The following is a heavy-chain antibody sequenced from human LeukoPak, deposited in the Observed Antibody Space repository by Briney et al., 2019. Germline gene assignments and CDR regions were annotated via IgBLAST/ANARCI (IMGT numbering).Heavy chain of an antibody. V-gene: IGHV1-2*02. CDR2: INPNSGGT. CDR1: GYTFTGYY. Sequence: GASVKVSCKASGYTFTGYYMHWVRQAPGQGLEWMGWINPNSGGTNYAQKFQGRVTMTRDTSISTAYMELSRLRSDDTAVYYCARPGVYRSSTSCYRTSWFDPWGQGTLVTVSS. J-gene: IGHJ5*02. CDR3: ARPGVYRSSTSCYRTSWFDP. D-gene: IGHD2-2*02.